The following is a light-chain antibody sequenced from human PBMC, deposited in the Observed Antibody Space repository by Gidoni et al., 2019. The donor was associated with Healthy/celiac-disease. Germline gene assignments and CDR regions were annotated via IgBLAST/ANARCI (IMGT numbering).Light chain of an antibody. J-gene: IGKJ5*01. V-gene: IGKV4-1*01. CDR2: WAS. CDR1: QSVLYSSNNKNY. Sequence: VMTQSPDSLAVSLGERATINCKSSQSVLYSSNNKNYLAWYQQKPGQPPKLLIYWASTRESGVPDRFSGSGSGTDFTLTISSLQAEDVAVYYCQQYYSTLITFGQGTRLEIK. CDR3: QQYYSTLIT.